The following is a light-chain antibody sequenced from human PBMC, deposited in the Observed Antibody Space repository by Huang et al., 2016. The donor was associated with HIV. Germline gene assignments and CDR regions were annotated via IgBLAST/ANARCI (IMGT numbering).Light chain of an antibody. Sequence: DIQMTQSPSSLSTSVGARVTITCRASQDINNRLAWYRQKPGKAPESLIYAASNLQSGVPSRFSGSGSGTYFTLTISSLQPEDFATYYCQQFDTFPYTFGRGTRLDI. J-gene: IGKJ2*01. CDR1: QDINNR. CDR2: AAS. V-gene: IGKV1-16*01. CDR3: QQFDTFPYT.